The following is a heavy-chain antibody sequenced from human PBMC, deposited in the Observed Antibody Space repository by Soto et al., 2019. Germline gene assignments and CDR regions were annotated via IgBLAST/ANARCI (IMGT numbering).Heavy chain of an antibody. D-gene: IGHD2-15*01. V-gene: IGHV4-61*01. CDR1: GGSINGGSYH. CDR3: ARVGGVAARTFDY. CDR2: LYYSGNT. Sequence: PSETLSLTCTVSGGSINGGSYHWRWVRQPPGKGLEWIGYLYYSGNTNYNPSLKSRVTISVDASKNQVSLRLTSVTAADTAVYYCARVGGVAARTFDYWGQGTVVIVYS. J-gene: IGHJ4*02.